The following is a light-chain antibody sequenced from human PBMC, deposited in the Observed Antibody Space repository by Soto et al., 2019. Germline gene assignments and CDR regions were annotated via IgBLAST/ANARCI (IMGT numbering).Light chain of an antibody. Sequence: EIVLTQSPGTLSLSPGEGATLSCRASQSVSTNFFARYQQKPGQAPRLLIYGASTMDTGIPDRFSGSGSGTDFTLTISRLEPEDFELYYCQQYGRTSWTFGQGTKVEI. CDR3: QQYGRTSWT. J-gene: IGKJ1*01. CDR2: GAS. CDR1: QSVSTNF. V-gene: IGKV3-20*01.